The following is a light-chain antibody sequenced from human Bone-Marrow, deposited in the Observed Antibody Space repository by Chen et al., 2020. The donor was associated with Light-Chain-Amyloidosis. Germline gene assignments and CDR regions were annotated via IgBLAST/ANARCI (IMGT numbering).Light chain of an antibody. CDR2: VNT. CDR1: SSNIGAGYD. J-gene: IGLJ3*02. Sequence: QSVLTQPPSVSGAPGQRATISCTGRSSNIGAGYDVHWYQQLPGTAPKLLIYVNTNRPSGIPERLSGSNSGNTATLTISRVEAGDEADYYCQVWDRSSDRPVFGGGTKLTVL. V-gene: IGLV1-40*01. CDR3: QVWDRSSDRPV.